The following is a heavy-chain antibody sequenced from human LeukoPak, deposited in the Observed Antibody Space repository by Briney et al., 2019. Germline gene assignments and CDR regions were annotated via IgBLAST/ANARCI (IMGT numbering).Heavy chain of an antibody. J-gene: IGHJ6*02. Sequence: ETLSLTCTVSGGSISSSSYYWGWVRQAPGKGLEWVSAISGSGGSTYYADSVKGRFTISRDNSKDTLYLQMNSLRAEDTAVYYCARYIAVAGIAALNYYYGMDVWGQGTTVTVSS. CDR3: ARYIAVAGIAALNYYYGMDV. CDR1: GGSISSSSYY. V-gene: IGHV3-23*01. D-gene: IGHD6-19*01. CDR2: ISGSGGST.